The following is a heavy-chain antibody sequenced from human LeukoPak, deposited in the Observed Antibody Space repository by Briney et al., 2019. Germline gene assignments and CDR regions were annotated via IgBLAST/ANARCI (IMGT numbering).Heavy chain of an antibody. Sequence: GGSLRLSCAASRFTFSSYSMNWVRQAPGKGLEWVSYISSSSSPIYFADSVKGRFTISRDNAKNSLYLQMNSLRAEDTAVYYCARDRYGYFAPDYWGQGTLVTVSS. J-gene: IGHJ4*02. CDR3: ARDRYGYFAPDY. CDR1: RFTFSSYS. D-gene: IGHD5-18*01. V-gene: IGHV3-48*01. CDR2: ISSSSSPI.